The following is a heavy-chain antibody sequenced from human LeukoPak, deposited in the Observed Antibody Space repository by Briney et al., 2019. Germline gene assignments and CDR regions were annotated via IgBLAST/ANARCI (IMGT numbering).Heavy chain of an antibody. D-gene: IGHD3-10*01. Sequence: SETLSLTCTVSGGSISSYYWSWIRQPPGKGLEWIGYVYYSGSTNYNPSLKSRVTISVDTSKNQFSLKLSSVTAADTAVYYCAREKYYGSGSYPAFDYWGPGTLVTVSS. V-gene: IGHV4-59*01. CDR1: GGSISSYY. J-gene: IGHJ4*02. CDR2: VYYSGST. CDR3: AREKYYGSGSYPAFDY.